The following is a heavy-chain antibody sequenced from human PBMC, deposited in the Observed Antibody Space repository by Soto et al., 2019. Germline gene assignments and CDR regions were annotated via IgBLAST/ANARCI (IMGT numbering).Heavy chain of an antibody. CDR1: GGSISSSSYY. CDR3: ASPPKGRDYYYGMDV. CDR2: IYYSGST. J-gene: IGHJ6*02. Sequence: QLQLQESGPGLVKPSETLSLTCTVSGGSISSSSYYWGWIRQPPGKGLEWIGSIYYSGSTYYNPPPKSRVTISVHTPNNQFPLRRGSVTAADPAVNSGASPPKGRDYYYGMDVWGQGTTVTVSS. V-gene: IGHV4-39*01.